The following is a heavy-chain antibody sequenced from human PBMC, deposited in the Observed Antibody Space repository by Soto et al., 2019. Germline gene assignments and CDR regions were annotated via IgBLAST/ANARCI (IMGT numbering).Heavy chain of an antibody. CDR2: IYHSGST. CDR1: GGSISSSNW. V-gene: IGHV4-4*02. D-gene: IGHD3-10*01. J-gene: IGHJ5*02. Sequence: PSETLSLTCAVSGGSISSSNWWSWVRQPPGKGLEWIGEIYHSGSTNYNPSLKSRVTISVDKSKNQFSLTLTSVTAADTAVYYCAVHRATPGVALSNWFGPWGQGSLVTVSS. CDR3: AVHRATPGVALSNWFGP.